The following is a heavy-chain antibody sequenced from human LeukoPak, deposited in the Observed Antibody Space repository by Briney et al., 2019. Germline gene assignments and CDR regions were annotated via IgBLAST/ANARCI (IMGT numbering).Heavy chain of an antibody. J-gene: IGHJ4*02. V-gene: IGHV3-7*01. CDR1: GFTFSSSW. CDR2: IKQDGSEK. D-gene: IGHD1-1*01. Sequence: PGGSLRLSCAASGFTFSSSWMTWVRQAPGKGLEWVANIKQDGSEKYYVDTVKGRFTISRDNTKNSLYLQMNGLRAEDTAVYYCVRHQGTTFDYWGQGTLVTVFS. CDR3: VRHQGTTFDY.